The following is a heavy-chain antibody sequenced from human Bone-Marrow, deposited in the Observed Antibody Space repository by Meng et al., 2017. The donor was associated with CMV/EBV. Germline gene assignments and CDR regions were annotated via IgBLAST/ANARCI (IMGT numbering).Heavy chain of an antibody. V-gene: IGHV4-34*01. CDR1: SVSGYY. J-gene: IGHJ5*02. CDR2: INHSGST. D-gene: IGHD3-3*01. CDR3: ARGRWVLRFLEWLNNWFDP. Sequence: SVSGYYWSGIRQPPGKGLEWIGEINHSGSTNYDPSLKSRVTISVDTSKNQFSLKLSSVTAADTAVYYCARGRWVLRFLEWLNNWFDPWGQGTLVTVSS.